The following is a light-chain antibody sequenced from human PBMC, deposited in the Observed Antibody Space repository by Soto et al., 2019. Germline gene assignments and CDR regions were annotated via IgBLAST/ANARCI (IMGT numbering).Light chain of an antibody. CDR3: QQRSNWPPFT. Sequence: EIVLIQSPATLSLSPGERATLSCRASQSVSSYLAWYQQKPGQAPRLLIYDASNGATGSPARFSCSGAGTDFTLTISSLEPEDFAVYYLQQRSNWPPFTFGPGTKVDIK. CDR1: QSVSSY. V-gene: IGKV3-11*01. J-gene: IGKJ3*01. CDR2: DAS.